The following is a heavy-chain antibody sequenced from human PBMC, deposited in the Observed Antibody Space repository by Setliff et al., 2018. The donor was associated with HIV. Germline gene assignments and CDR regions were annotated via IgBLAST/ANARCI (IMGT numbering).Heavy chain of an antibody. Sequence: ASVKVSCKASGYTFTSLDINWVRQATGQGPEWMGWLDPTSGNTGSAQRFQGRVTMTRNTSISIAYMELSNLRSEDTAVYYCARGAPGRSCSGGSCSYFDYWGQGTLVTVSS. CDR2: LDPTSGNT. D-gene: IGHD2-15*01. V-gene: IGHV1-8*01. J-gene: IGHJ4*02. CDR1: GYTFTSLD. CDR3: ARGAPGRSCSGGSCSYFDY.